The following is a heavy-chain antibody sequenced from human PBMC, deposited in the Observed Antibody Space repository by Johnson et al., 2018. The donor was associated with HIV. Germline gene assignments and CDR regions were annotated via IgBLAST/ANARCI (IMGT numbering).Heavy chain of an antibody. CDR1: GFTFNDYT. J-gene: IGHJ3*02. V-gene: IGHV3-13*01. CDR2: ISTAGDT. CDR3: ARVHSGGAFDI. Sequence: EQLVESGGGLVQPGTSLRLSCAAPGFTFNDYTMHWVRQAPGKGLEWVSGISTAGDTYYPGSVKGRFTISRENAKNSLYLQMNSLRAEDTAVYYCARVHSGGAFDIWGRGTRVTVSS.